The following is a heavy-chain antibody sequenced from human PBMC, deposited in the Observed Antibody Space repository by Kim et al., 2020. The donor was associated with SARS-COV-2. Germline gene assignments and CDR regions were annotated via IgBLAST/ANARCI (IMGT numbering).Heavy chain of an antibody. CDR2: ISGSGGST. V-gene: IGHV3-23*01. D-gene: IGHD3-10*01. Sequence: GGSLRLSCAASGFTFSSYAMSWVRQAPGKGLEWVSAISGSGGSTYYADSVKGRFTISRDNSKNTLYLQMNSLRAEDTAVYYCAKDPPRTMVRGVHNWFDPWGQGTLVTVSS. CDR3: AKDPPRTMVRGVHNWFDP. J-gene: IGHJ5*02. CDR1: GFTFSSYA.